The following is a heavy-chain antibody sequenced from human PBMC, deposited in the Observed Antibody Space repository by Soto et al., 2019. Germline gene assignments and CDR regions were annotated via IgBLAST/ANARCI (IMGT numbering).Heavy chain of an antibody. V-gene: IGHV1-18*01. Sequence: QVQLVQSGAEVKKPGASVKVSCKASGYTFTSYGISWVRQAPGQGLEWMGWISAYNGNTNDAQKLQGRVTMTTDTSTSTAYMELRSLRSDDTAVYYCASGGGGYSYGSLMYYFDYWGQGTLVTVSS. CDR2: ISAYNGNT. CDR3: ASGGGGYSYGSLMYYFDY. D-gene: IGHD5-18*01. J-gene: IGHJ4*02. CDR1: GYTFTSYG.